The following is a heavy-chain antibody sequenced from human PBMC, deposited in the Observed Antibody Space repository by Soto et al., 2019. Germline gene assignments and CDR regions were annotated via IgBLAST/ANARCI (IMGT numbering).Heavy chain of an antibody. CDR3: ARPGSSGQSAPFDY. D-gene: IGHD6-19*01. Sequence: PGESLKISCKGSGYTFTSYWIGWVRQMSGKGLEWMGIIYPGDSDTRYSPSFQGQVTISADKSINTAYLQWNSLKASDSARYYCARPGSSGQSAPFDYWGQGTLVTVSS. J-gene: IGHJ4*02. CDR1: GYTFTSYW. V-gene: IGHV5-51*01. CDR2: IYPGDSDT.